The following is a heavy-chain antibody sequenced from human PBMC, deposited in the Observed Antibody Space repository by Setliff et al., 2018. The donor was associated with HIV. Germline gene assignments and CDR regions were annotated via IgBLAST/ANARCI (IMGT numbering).Heavy chain of an antibody. J-gene: IGHJ5*02. CDR2: IYYNGSS. D-gene: IGHD3-16*01. V-gene: IGHV4-31*03. Sequence: PSETLSLTCTVSGASIGSGHSYWSWIRQHPGKGLEWIGNIYYNGSSYHNPSLKSRLTISRDTSKNHFSLRLSKIAFGGNEVSGSWFDPWGQGTLVTVS. CDR3: SWFDP. CDR1: GASIGSGHSY.